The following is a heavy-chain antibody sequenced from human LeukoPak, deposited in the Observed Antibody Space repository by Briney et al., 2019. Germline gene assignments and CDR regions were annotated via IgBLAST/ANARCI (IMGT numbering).Heavy chain of an antibody. J-gene: IGHJ1*01. CDR1: GYTFTSYD. D-gene: IGHD3-22*01. CDR3: ATHTYYYDSSGFGGEYFQH. V-gene: IGHV1-8*03. Sequence: ASVKVSCKASGYTFTSYDINWVRQATGQGLEWMGWMDPNSGNTGYAQKFQGRVTITRNTSISTAYMELSSLRSEDTAVYYCATHTYYYDSSGFGGEYFQHWGQGTLVTVSS. CDR2: MDPNSGNT.